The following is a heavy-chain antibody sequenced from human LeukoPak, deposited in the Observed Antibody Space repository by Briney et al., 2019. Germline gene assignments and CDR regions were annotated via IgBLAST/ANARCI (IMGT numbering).Heavy chain of an antibody. D-gene: IGHD6-19*01. Sequence: SETLSLTCTVSGGSISSSSYYWGWIRQPPGKGLEWIGSIYYSGSTNYNPSLKSRVTISVDTSKNQFSLKLSSVTAADTAVYYCARDKVAGKPGHNAFDYWGQGTLVTVSS. CDR3: ARDKVAGKPGHNAFDY. V-gene: IGHV4-39*07. CDR1: GGSISSSSYY. J-gene: IGHJ4*02. CDR2: IYYSGST.